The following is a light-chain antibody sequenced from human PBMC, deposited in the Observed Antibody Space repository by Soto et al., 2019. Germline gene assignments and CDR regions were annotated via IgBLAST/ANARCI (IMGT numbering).Light chain of an antibody. CDR1: SSDVGSYNL. J-gene: IGLJ2*01. CDR2: EGS. Sequence: QAVLTQPAYVSGSPGQSITISCTGTSSDVGSYNLVSWYQQHPGKAPKLMIYEGSKRPSGVSNRFSGSKSGNTASLTISGRQAEDDADYYCCSYAGSSTPVVFGGGTKLTVL. CDR3: CSYAGSSTPVV. V-gene: IGLV2-23*01.